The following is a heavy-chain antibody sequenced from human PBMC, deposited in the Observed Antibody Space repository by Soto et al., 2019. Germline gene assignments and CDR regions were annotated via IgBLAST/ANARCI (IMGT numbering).Heavy chain of an antibody. J-gene: IGHJ4*02. V-gene: IGHV3-21*01. CDR3: ARDQDYGDDHPLDC. CDR2: ISSSSSYI. D-gene: IGHD4-17*01. CDR1: GFTFSSYS. Sequence: PGGSLRLSCAASGFTFSSYSMNWVRQAPGKGLEWVSSISSSSSYIYYADSVKGRFTISRDNAKNSLYLQMNSLRAEDTAVYYCARDQDYGDDHPLDCWGQGTLVTVSS.